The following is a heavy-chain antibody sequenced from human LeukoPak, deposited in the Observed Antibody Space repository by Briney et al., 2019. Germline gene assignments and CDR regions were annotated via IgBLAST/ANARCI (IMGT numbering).Heavy chain of an antibody. CDR3: ARDASLLWSGELLPNWFDP. V-gene: IGHV4-59*01. Sequence: PSETLSLTCTVSGGSISSYYWSWIRQPPRKGLEWIGYIYYSGSTNYNPSLKSRVTISVDTSKNQFSLKLSSVTAADTAVYYCARDASLLWSGELLPNWFDPWGQGTLVTVSS. CDR1: GGSISSYY. CDR2: IYYSGST. J-gene: IGHJ5*02. D-gene: IGHD3-10*01.